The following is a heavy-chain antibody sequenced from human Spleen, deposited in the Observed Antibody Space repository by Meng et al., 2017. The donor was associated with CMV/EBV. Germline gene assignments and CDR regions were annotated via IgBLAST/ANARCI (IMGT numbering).Heavy chain of an antibody. V-gene: IGHV3-23*01. Sequence: TFSSYAMSWVRQAPGKGLEWVSAISGSGGSTYYADSVKGRFTISRDNSKNTLYLQMNSLRAEDTAVYYCARDQGVYDFWSGFIGPDYWGQGTLVTVSS. CDR3: ARDQGVYDFWSGFIGPDY. D-gene: IGHD3-3*01. CDR2: ISGSGGST. J-gene: IGHJ4*02. CDR1: TFSSYA.